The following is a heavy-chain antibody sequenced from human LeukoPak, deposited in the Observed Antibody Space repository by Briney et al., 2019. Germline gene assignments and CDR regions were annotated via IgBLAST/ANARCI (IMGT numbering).Heavy chain of an antibody. CDR1: GFTFSSYW. J-gene: IGHJ3*02. D-gene: IGHD4-17*01. CDR3: GNYGDYHDAFDI. Sequence: GGSLRLSCAASGFTFSSYWMSWVRQAPGKGLEWVANIKQDGSEKYYVDSVKGRFTISRDNAKNSLYLQMNSLRAEDTTVYYCGNYGDYHDAFDIWGQGTMVTVSS. V-gene: IGHV3-7*02. CDR2: IKQDGSEK.